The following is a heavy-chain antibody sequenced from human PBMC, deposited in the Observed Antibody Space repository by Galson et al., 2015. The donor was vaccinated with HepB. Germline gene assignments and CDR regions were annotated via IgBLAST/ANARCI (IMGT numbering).Heavy chain of an antibody. CDR3: ARAPYDPYNWFDP. Sequence: SLRLSCAASGFTFSTYWMHWVRQAPGQGLVWVSRINREMSSTSYADSVKGRFTISRDTATNTLYLQMNSLRAEDTAVYYCARAPYDPYNWFDPWGQGTLVTVSS. D-gene: IGHD1-1*01. J-gene: IGHJ5*02. V-gene: IGHV3-74*01. CDR1: GFTFSTYW. CDR2: INREMSST.